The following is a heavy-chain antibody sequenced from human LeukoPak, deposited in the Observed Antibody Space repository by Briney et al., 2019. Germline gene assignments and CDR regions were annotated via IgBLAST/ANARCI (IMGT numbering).Heavy chain of an antibody. CDR2: IHYNGST. CDR1: AASISSYY. CDR3: AKYGIYSFDY. V-gene: IGHV4-59*01. J-gene: IGHJ4*02. Sequence: PSETLSLTCTVSAASISSYYWSWIRQPPGKGLEWIGYIHYNGSTNFNPALKSRVTISLDTSKNQFSLKLTSVTAADTAVYYCAKYGIYSFDYWGQGTLVTVSS. D-gene: IGHD2-21*01.